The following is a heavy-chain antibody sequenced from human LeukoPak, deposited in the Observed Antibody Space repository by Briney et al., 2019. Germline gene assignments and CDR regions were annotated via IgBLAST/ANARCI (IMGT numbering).Heavy chain of an antibody. J-gene: IGHJ4*02. CDR3: ARHVYRYYYTSESGASDF. CDR1: GVSISSNLW. CDR2: IHHSGSI. V-gene: IGHV4-4*02. Sequence: SGTLSLTCAVSGVSISSNLWWTWVRQPPGKGLGWIAEIHHSGSINYNPSLKSRVTISVDTSKNQFSLKLTSVTAADTAVYYCARHVYRYYYTSESGASDFWGQGTLVTVSS. D-gene: IGHD3-22*01.